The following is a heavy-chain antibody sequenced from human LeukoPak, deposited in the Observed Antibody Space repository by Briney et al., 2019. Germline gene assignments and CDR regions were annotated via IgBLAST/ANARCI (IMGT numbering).Heavy chain of an antibody. Sequence: GGSLRLSCAASGFTFSSYSVNWLRQAPGKGLEWVSYISISRSIAYYADSVKGRFTISRDNAKNSLYLQMNNLRAEDTAVYYCARGGSYLSAFDIWGQGTMVTVSS. D-gene: IGHD1-26*01. CDR1: GFTFSSYS. V-gene: IGHV3-48*01. CDR2: ISISRSIA. CDR3: ARGGSYLSAFDI. J-gene: IGHJ3*02.